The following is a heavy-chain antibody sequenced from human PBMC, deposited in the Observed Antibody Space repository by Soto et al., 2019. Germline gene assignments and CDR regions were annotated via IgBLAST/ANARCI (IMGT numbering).Heavy chain of an antibody. CDR3: ARGRYGDY. CDR2: ISAHNGNT. D-gene: IGHD1-1*01. CDR1: GYAFTTYG. J-gene: IGHJ4*02. Sequence: QVHLVQSGAEVKKPGASVKVSCKGSGYAFTTYGITWVRQAPGLGLEWMGWISAHNGNTNYAQKLQGRVTVTRDTSTSTAYMALRSLRSDDTAVYYCARGRYGDYWGQGALVTVSS. V-gene: IGHV1-18*01.